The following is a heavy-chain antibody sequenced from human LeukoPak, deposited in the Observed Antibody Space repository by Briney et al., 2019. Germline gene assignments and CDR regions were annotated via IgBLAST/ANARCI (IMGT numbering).Heavy chain of an antibody. J-gene: IGHJ4*02. CDR3: ARDSPYDYVWGSYPKIDY. Sequence: ASVKVSCKASGYTFTSYGISWVRQAPGQGLEWMGWISAYNGNTNYAQKLQGRVTMTTDTSTSTAYMELRSLRSDDTAVYYCARDSPYDYVWGSYPKIDYWGQGTLVTVSS. V-gene: IGHV1-18*01. CDR2: ISAYNGNT. D-gene: IGHD3-16*02. CDR1: GYTFTSYG.